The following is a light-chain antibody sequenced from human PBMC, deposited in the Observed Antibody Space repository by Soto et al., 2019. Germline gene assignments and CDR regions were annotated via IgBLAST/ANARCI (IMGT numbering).Light chain of an antibody. V-gene: IGKV3-20*01. J-gene: IGKJ1*01. CDR1: QSVSSAY. CDR3: QQYGSSSTWT. CDR2: AAS. Sequence: EIVLTQSPGTLSLSPGERATLSCRASQSVSSAYLAWYQHKPGQPPTLLIYAASSRVIGIPDRFSGSRSGTAFALTISRREPEDFAVYYCQQYGSSSTWTFGQGTKVEI.